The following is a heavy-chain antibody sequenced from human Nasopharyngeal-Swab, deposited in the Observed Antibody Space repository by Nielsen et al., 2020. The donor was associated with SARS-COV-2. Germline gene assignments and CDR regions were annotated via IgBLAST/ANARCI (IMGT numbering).Heavy chain of an antibody. CDR1: GFTFSSYG. J-gene: IGHJ4*02. V-gene: IGHV3-30*02. D-gene: IGHD2-2*01. Sequence: GGSLRLSCAASGFTFSSYGMHWVRQAPGKGLEWVAFIRYDGSNKYYADSVKGRFTISRDNSKNTLYLQMNSLRAEDTAVYYCAKGLGYCSSTSCAAGSFDYWGQGTLVTVSS. CDR3: AKGLGYCSSTSCAAGSFDY. CDR2: IRYDGSNK.